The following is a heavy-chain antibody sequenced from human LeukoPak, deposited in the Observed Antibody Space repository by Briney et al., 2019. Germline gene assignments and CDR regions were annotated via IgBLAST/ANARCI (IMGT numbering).Heavy chain of an antibody. CDR2: ISNSGIST. V-gene: IGHV3-23*01. J-gene: IGHJ4*02. CDR1: GFTFSSYD. CDR3: AGSPPGV. Sequence: PGVSLRLSCAASGFTFSSYDISWVRQAPGKGLQWVSGISNSGISTYYADSVKGRFTISRDNSKNTLYLQMNSLRAEDTAVYYCAGSPPGVWGQGTLVTVSS. D-gene: IGHD1-26*01.